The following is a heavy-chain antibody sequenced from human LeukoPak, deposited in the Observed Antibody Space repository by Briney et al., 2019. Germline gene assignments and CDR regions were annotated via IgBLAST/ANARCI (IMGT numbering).Heavy chain of an antibody. CDR2: ISWNSGSI. Sequence: GGSLRLSCAASGFTFDEYAMHWVRQAPGKGLEWVSSISWNSGSIGYADSVKGRFTISRDNAKNSLYLQMNSLRAEDTAVYYCARAMVRGVIGPFDPWGQGTLVTVSS. CDR3: ARAMVRGVIGPFDP. V-gene: IGHV3-9*01. J-gene: IGHJ5*02. CDR1: GFTFDEYA. D-gene: IGHD3-10*01.